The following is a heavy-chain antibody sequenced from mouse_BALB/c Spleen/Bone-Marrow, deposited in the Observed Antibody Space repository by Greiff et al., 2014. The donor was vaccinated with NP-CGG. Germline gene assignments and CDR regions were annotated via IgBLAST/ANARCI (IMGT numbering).Heavy chain of an antibody. CDR3: ARGTTVVSYYAMDY. J-gene: IGHJ4*01. V-gene: IGHV14-3*02. CDR2: IDPANGYT. D-gene: IGHD1-1*01. Sequence: VQLQQPGAELVKPGASVKLSCTASGFNIKDTYMHWVKQRPEQGLEWIGRIDPANGYTKFDPKFQGKATITADTSSNTAYLQLSSLTPEDTVVYYCARGTTVVSYYAMDYWGQGTSVTVSS. CDR1: GFNIKDTY.